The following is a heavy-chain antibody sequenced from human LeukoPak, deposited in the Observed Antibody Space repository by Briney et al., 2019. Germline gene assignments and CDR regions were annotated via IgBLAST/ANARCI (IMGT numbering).Heavy chain of an antibody. Sequence: ASVKVSCKASGYTFTIHHIQWVRQAPGQGLEWMGWINTNSGGTTYSQKFQGRVTMTRDTSISTAYMELSRLRSDDTAVYYCARAYSGSYSQFDYWGQGTLVTVSS. V-gene: IGHV1-2*02. CDR3: ARAYSGSYSQFDY. CDR1: GYTFTIHH. J-gene: IGHJ4*02. D-gene: IGHD1-26*01. CDR2: INTNSGGT.